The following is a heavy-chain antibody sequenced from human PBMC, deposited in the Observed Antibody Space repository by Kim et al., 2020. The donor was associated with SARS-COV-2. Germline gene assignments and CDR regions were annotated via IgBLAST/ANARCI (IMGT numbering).Heavy chain of an antibody. V-gene: IGHV4-31*02. Sequence: PSLKSRVTISVDPSKNQFSLKLSSVTAADTAVYYCARDRLDPYYYYGMDVWGQGTTVTVSS. D-gene: IGHD3-16*01. CDR3: ARDRLDPYYYYGMDV. J-gene: IGHJ6*02.